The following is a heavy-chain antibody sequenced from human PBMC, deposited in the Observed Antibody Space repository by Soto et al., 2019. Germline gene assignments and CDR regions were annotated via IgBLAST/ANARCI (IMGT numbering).Heavy chain of an antibody. D-gene: IGHD3-22*01. Sequence: EVQLVESGGGLVQPGGSLRLSCSASGFTFSHYWMSWVRQAPGKGLEWVANIKQDGSEKYYVDSVKGRFTISRDNAKNSLYLQMNSLRAEYTAVYYCARPGLVVVITSDWYFDLWGRGTLVTVSS. V-gene: IGHV3-7*01. CDR2: IKQDGSEK. CDR3: ARPGLVVVITSDWYFDL. J-gene: IGHJ2*01. CDR1: GFTFSHYW.